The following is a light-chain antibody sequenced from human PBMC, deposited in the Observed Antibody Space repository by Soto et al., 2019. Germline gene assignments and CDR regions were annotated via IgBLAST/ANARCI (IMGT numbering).Light chain of an antibody. V-gene: IGLV2-14*01. J-gene: IGLJ1*01. CDR1: TSDVGGFDS. Sequence: QSALTQPASVSGSPGQSITISCTATTSDVGGFDSVSWYQQHPGTAPRVIIYEVSNRPSGVSYRFSGSKSANTASLTISGLQADDEADYYCSSYTSSSTGYVFGTGTKLTVL. CDR3: SSYTSSSTGYV. CDR2: EVS.